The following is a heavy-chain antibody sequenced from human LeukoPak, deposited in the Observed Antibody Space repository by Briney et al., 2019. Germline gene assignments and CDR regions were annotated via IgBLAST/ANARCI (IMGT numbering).Heavy chain of an antibody. V-gene: IGHV3-30*02. CDR1: GFSFSGYG. J-gene: IGHJ3*01. Sequence: PGGSLRLSCAASGFSFSGYGMHWVRQAPGKGLEWVAFIHYDGARSYYADSVKGRFTISRDNSRNTLYLQMNSLRPEDTAVYYCAKNHERGRYAGFDFWAEGALVAVSS. CDR2: IHYDGARS. CDR3: AKNHERGRYAGFDF. D-gene: IGHD1-26*01.